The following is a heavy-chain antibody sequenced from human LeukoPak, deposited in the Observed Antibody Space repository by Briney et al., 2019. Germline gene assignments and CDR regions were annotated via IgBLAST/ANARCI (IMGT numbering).Heavy chain of an antibody. Sequence: SETLSLTCTVSGGSISSYYWSWLRQAPGKGLEWIGYIYYSGSTNYNPSLQSRVTISVDTSKNQFSLKLSSLTAADPAVYYCARDVRSGAFDIWGRGTMVTVSS. CDR1: GGSISSYY. CDR2: IYYSGST. CDR3: ARDVRSGAFDI. J-gene: IGHJ3*02. V-gene: IGHV4-59*01.